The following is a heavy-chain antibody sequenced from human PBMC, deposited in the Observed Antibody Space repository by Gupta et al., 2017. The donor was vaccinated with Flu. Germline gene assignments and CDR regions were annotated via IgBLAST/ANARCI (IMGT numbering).Heavy chain of an antibody. D-gene: IGHD4-11*01. Sequence: QVQLVQSGAEVKKPGSSVKVSCKASGGTFSSYAISWVRQAPGQGLEWMGGIIPIFGTANYAQKFQGRVTITADKSTSTAYMELSSLRSEDTAVYYCASGLQYDPHYYYYGMDVWGQGTTVTVSS. V-gene: IGHV1-69*06. CDR2: IIPIFGTA. CDR3: ASGLQYDPHYYYYGMDV. CDR1: GGTFSSYA. J-gene: IGHJ6*02.